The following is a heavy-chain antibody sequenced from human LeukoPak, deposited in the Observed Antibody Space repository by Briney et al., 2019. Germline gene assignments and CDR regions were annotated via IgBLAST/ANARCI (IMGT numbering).Heavy chain of an antibody. J-gene: IGHJ5*02. CDR1: GYTFTSYG. D-gene: IGHD3-3*01. CDR2: ISAYNGNT. Sequence: ASVKVSCKASGYTFTSYGFIWVRQAPGQGLEWMGWISAYNGNTNYAQKLQGRVTMTTDTSTSTAYMELSSLRSEDTAVYYCARLKLRFLGAFDPWGQGTLVTVSS. V-gene: IGHV1-18*01. CDR3: ARLKLRFLGAFDP.